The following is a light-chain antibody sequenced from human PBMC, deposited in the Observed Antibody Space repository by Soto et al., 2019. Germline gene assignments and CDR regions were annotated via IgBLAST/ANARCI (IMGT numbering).Light chain of an antibody. J-gene: IGKJ5*01. CDR1: QSLVYSDGNTY. Sequence: DVLMTQSPLSLPVTLGQPASISCRSSQSLVYSDGNTYLNWFQQRPGQSPRRLIYKVSTRDSGVPDRFSGSGSGTDFTLKISRVEAEDVGVNYCMQGTPWPRGTFAQGTRLEIK. CDR3: MQGTPWPRGT. CDR2: KVS. V-gene: IGKV2-30*01.